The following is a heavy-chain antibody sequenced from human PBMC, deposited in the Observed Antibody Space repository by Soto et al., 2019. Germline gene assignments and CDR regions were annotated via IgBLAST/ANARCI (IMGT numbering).Heavy chain of an antibody. CDR3: AKDGRGRYYDSSGYYIG. Sequence: VQLVESGGVVVQPGGSLRLSCAASGFTFDDYAMHWVRQAPGKGLEWVSGISWNSGSIGYADSVKGRFTISRDNAKNSLYLQMNSLRAEDTALYYCAKDGRGRYYDSSGYYIGWGQGTLVTVSS. CDR2: ISWNSGSI. D-gene: IGHD3-22*01. V-gene: IGHV3-9*01. CDR1: GFTFDDYA. J-gene: IGHJ4*02.